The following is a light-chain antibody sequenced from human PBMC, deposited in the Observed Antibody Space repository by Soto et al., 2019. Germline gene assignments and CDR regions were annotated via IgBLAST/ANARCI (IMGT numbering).Light chain of an antibody. Sequence: DVQMTQSPSSLSASAGDRVTITCRASQGIAPYLAWFQQKPGKVPRLLIYATSTLQSGVPPRFSGSGSGTDFTLTISSLQPEDVATYYCQKYNSAPLTFGGGTKVEIK. CDR2: ATS. V-gene: IGKV1-27*01. CDR1: QGIAPY. J-gene: IGKJ4*01. CDR3: QKYNSAPLT.